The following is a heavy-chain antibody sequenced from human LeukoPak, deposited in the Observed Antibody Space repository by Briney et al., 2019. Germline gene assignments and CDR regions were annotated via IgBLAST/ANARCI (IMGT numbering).Heavy chain of an antibody. CDR1: GLTFSTYW. V-gene: IGHV3-74*01. D-gene: IGHD6-13*01. Sequence: GGSLRLSCAASGLTFSTYWMHWVRQAPGKGLVWVPRINGDGSLSYADSVKVRFTISRDNTKNMLYLQMNSLRAEDTAVYYCAGGASSTVHYWGQGTLVTVSS. J-gene: IGHJ4*02. CDR2: INGDGSL. CDR3: AGGASSTVHY.